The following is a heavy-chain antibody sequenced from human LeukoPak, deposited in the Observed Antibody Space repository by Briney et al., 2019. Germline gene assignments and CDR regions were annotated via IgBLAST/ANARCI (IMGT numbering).Heavy chain of an antibody. Sequence: SVKVSCKASGYTFTNYGISWVRQAPGQGLEWMGGIIPIFGTANYAQKFQGRVTITADESTSTAYMELSSLRSEDTAVYYCALKGDYGGFDYWGQGTLVTVSS. J-gene: IGHJ4*02. CDR2: IIPIFGTA. D-gene: IGHD4-23*01. V-gene: IGHV1-69*13. CDR3: ALKGDYGGFDY. CDR1: GYTFTNYG.